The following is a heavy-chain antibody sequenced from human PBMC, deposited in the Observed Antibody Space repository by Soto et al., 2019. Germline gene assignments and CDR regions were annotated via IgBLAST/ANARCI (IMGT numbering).Heavy chain of an antibody. V-gene: IGHV3-30-3*01. Sequence: PGGSMRLSCAASGFTFSSYAMHWVRQAPGRGLEWLAVISYDGSNKYYADSVKGRLTISRDNSKNTLYLQMNSLRAEDTAVYYCAREIEYSSSHFDYWGQGTLVTVSS. J-gene: IGHJ4*02. CDR2: ISYDGSNK. CDR1: GFTFSSYA. CDR3: AREIEYSSSHFDY. D-gene: IGHD6-6*01.